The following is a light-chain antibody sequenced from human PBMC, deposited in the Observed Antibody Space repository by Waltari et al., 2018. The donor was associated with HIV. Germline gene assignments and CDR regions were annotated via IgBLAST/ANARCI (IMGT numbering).Light chain of an antibody. CDR3: ASWDDGLSGHV. V-gene: IGLV1-47*02. CDR1: NSNIGRNY. Sequence: QSGLTQPPSLSGTPGQRLTIPCSANNSNIGRNYVFWYRQVPATAPSLLVYSNEQRSWGVVVRFSGSRSGASASLVIGGLRVEDEADYYCASWDDGLSGHVFGGGTTVSV. J-gene: IGLJ1*01. CDR2: SNE.